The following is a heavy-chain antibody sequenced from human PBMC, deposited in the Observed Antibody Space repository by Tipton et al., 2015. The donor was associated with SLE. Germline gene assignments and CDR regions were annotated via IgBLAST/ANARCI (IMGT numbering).Heavy chain of an antibody. CDR2: IKQDGSEK. V-gene: IGHV3-7*05. Sequence: GSLRLSCAASGFTFSSYWMSWVRQAPGKGLDWVANIKQDGSEKYYVDSVKGRFTISRDNAKNSLYLQMNSLRAEDTAVYYCARDPPSGWYGVDYWGQGTLVTVSS. J-gene: IGHJ4*02. CDR3: ARDPPSGWYGVDY. D-gene: IGHD6-19*01. CDR1: GFTFSSYW.